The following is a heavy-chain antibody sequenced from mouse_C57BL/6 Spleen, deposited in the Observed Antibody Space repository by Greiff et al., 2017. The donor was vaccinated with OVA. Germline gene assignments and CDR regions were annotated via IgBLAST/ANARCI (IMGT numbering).Heavy chain of an antibody. D-gene: IGHD2-5*01. CDR3: ARRDYSKAMDY. CDR2: INPNNGGT. Sequence: EVQLQQSGPELVKPGASVKISCKASGYTFTDYYMNWVKQSHGKSLEWIGDINPNNGGTSYNQKFKGKATLTVDKSSSTAYMELRSLTSEDSAVYYCARRDYSKAMDYWGQGTSVTVSS. CDR1: GYTFTDYY. V-gene: IGHV1-26*01. J-gene: IGHJ4*01.